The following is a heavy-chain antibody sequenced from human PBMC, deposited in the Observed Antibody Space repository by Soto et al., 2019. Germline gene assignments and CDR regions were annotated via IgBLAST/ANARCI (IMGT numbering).Heavy chain of an antibody. J-gene: IGHJ4*02. CDR3: TRDPPGTGIDY. CDR2: IKPDGSST. D-gene: IGHD1-1*01. V-gene: IGHV3-74*01. CDR1: GFTFSSYW. Sequence: EVQLVESGGGLVQPGGSLRLSCAVSGFTFSSYWMHWVRQAQGKGLVWVSRIKPDGSSTWYADSVKGRFTISRDNARNTLYLQMISLRAEDTAVYYCTRDPPGTGIDYWGQGTLVTVSS.